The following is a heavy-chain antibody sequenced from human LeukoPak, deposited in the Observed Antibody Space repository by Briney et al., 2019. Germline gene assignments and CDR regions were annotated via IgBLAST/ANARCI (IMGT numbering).Heavy chain of an antibody. CDR3: AKALNMCYMDV. Sequence: GRSLRLSCAASGFTFDDYAMHWVRQAPGKGLEWVSGISWNSGSIGYADSVKGRFTISRDNAKNSLYLQMNSLRAEDTALYYCAKALNMCYMDVWGKGTTVTVSS. CDR2: ISWNSGSI. CDR1: GFTFDDYA. V-gene: IGHV3-9*01. J-gene: IGHJ6*03.